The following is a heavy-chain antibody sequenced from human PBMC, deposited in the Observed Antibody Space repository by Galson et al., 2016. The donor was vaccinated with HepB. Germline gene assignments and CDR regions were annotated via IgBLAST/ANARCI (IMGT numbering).Heavy chain of an antibody. Sequence: SLRLSCAASGFTFRSYGMHWVRQAPGKGLEWVAVIWYDGSNKYYADSVKGRFTISRDNSKSSLYLQMNSLRADDTAVYYCARDVAYYYNSGNYFSEYFQDWGQGTLVTVSS. CDR1: GFTFRSYG. CDR3: ARDVAYYYNSGNYFSEYFQD. D-gene: IGHD3-10*01. J-gene: IGHJ1*01. CDR2: IWYDGSNK. V-gene: IGHV3-33*01.